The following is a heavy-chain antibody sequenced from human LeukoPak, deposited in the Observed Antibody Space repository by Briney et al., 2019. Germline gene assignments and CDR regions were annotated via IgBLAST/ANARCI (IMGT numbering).Heavy chain of an antibody. D-gene: IGHD5-12*01. CDR1: GYSFTSYW. CDR3: ARTGSYSGYDYGDDAFDI. J-gene: IGHJ3*02. Sequence: GESLKISCKGSGYSFTSYWIGWVRQMPGKGLEWMVIIYPGDSDTRYSPSFQGQVTISADKSISTAYLQWSSLKASDTAMYYCARTGSYSGYDYGDDAFDIWGQGTMVTVSS. V-gene: IGHV5-51*01. CDR2: IYPGDSDT.